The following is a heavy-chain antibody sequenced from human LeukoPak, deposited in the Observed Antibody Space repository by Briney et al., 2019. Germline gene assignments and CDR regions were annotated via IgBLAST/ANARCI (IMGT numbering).Heavy chain of an antibody. V-gene: IGHV3-21*01. D-gene: IGHD4/OR15-4a*01. CDR3: VRIPNSANFPNWFDP. CDR1: GFTFSSST. Sequence: GGSLRLSCAASGFTFSSSTMNWVRRAPGEGLEWVSSISSSSDYIYCADSVKGRFTISRDNAKNSLYLQMNSLRAEDTAVYYCVRIPNSANFPNWFDPWGQGTLVTVSS. J-gene: IGHJ5*02. CDR2: ISSSSDYI.